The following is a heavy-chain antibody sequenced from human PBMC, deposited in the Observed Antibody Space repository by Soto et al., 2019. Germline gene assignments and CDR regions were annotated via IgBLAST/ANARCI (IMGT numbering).Heavy chain of an antibody. V-gene: IGHV3-21*01. CDR1: GFTFRSFT. CDR2: ISSNSAYI. CDR3: TRDASRDSSARGWFDP. J-gene: IGHJ5*02. Sequence: GGSLRLSCAASGFTFRSFTMNWVRQAPGKGLEWVSTISSNSAYIYYTDALRGRFTISRNNAKNSLHLQMNSLRAEDTAVYYCTRDASRDSSARGWFDPWGPGTLVTVSS. D-gene: IGHD6-13*01.